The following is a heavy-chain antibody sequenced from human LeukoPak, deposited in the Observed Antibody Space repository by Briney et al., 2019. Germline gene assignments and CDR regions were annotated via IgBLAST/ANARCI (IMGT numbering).Heavy chain of an antibody. CDR1: GGSISSGGYY. V-gene: IGHV4-30-2*01. CDR3: ASSREGPGSYYPLTDY. Sequence: PSETLSLTCTVSGGSISSGGYYWSWIRQPPGKGLEWIGYIYHSGSTYYNPSLKSRVTISVDRSKNQFSLKLSSVTAADTAVYYCASSREGPGSYYPLTDYWGQGTLVTVSS. CDR2: IYHSGST. D-gene: IGHD3-10*01. J-gene: IGHJ4*02.